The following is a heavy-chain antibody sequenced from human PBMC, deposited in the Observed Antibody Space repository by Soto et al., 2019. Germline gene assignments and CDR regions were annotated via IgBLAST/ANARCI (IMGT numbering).Heavy chain of an antibody. V-gene: IGHV3-48*02. CDR3: ASRAAAAGYNWFDP. CDR1: GFTFSSYS. Sequence: EVQLVESGGGLVQPGGSLRLSCAASGFTFSSYSMNWVRQAPGKGLAWVSYIRSSSSTIYYADSVKGRFTISRDNAKNSLYLQMNSLRDEDTAVYYCASRAAAAGYNWFDPWGQVTLLTVSS. CDR2: IRSSSSTI. J-gene: IGHJ5*02. D-gene: IGHD6-13*01.